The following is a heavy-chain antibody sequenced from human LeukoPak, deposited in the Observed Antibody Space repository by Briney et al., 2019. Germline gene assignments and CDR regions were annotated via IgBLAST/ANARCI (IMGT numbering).Heavy chain of an antibody. J-gene: IGHJ5*02. V-gene: IGHV1-18*01. CDR1: GYTFTSYG. Sequence: ASVKVSCKASGYTFTSYGISWVRQAPGQGLEWMGWISAYNGNTNYAQKLQGRVTMTTDTSTSTAYMELSRLRSDDTAVYYCARGGDCSSTSCYGGYNWFDPWGQGTLVTVSS. D-gene: IGHD2-2*01. CDR2: ISAYNGNT. CDR3: ARGGDCSSTSCYGGYNWFDP.